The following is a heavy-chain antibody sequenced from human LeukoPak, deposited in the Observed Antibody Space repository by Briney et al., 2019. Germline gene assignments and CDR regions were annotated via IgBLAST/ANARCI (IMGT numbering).Heavy chain of an antibody. CDR3: AKDHYYDSSGYYYGDY. J-gene: IGHJ4*02. Sequence: GGSLRLSCEVFGFTFSTSAMSWVRQAPGKGLEWVSAISGSGGSTYYADSVKGRFTISRDNSKNTLYLQMNSLRAEDTAVYYCAKDHYYDSSGYYYGDYWGQGTLVTVSS. CDR2: ISGSGGST. D-gene: IGHD3-22*01. V-gene: IGHV3-23*01. CDR1: GFTFSTSA.